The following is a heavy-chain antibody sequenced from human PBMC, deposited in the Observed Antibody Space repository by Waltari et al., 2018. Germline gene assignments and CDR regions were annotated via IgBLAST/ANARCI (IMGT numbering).Heavy chain of an antibody. D-gene: IGHD6-19*01. CDR1: GFTFSSYW. CDR3: ARDQRSRIAVADFDY. Sequence: EVQLVESGGGLVQPGGSLRLSCAASGFTFSSYWMSWVRQAPGKGLEWVDNIKQDGSEKYDMDSVKGRFTSSRDNAKNSLYLQMNSLRAEDTAVYYCARDQRSRIAVADFDYWGQGTLVTVSS. J-gene: IGHJ4*02. CDR2: IKQDGSEK. V-gene: IGHV3-7*01.